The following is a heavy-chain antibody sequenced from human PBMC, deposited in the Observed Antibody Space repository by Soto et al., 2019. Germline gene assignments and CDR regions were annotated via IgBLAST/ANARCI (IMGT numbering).Heavy chain of an antibody. D-gene: IGHD3-10*01. V-gene: IGHV1-46*01. CDR1: GYTFRSCY. CDR3: ARDWEFGF. J-gene: IGHJ4*02. Sequence: ASVKVSCKASGYTFRSCYIPWVRQAPGQGLEWMGVINPSGDSTTYAQKFQGRVTMTKDTSTSTLYMELSSLRSEDTAVYYCARDWEFGFWGQGTLVTVSS. CDR2: INPSGDST.